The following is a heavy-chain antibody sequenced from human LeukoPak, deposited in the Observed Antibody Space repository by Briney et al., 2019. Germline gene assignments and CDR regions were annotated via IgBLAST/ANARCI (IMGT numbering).Heavy chain of an antibody. CDR2: IYPGDSDT. CDR3: ARPDGYNSFDY. V-gene: IGHV5-51*01. D-gene: IGHD5-24*01. J-gene: IGHJ4*02. CDR1: GYSFTNYW. Sequence: GESLKISCRGSGYSFTNYWIGWVRQLPGKGLEWLGIIYPGDSDTRYSPSFQGQVTISADRSISTAYLQWSSLKASDTAMYYCARPDGYNSFDYWGQGTLVTVSS.